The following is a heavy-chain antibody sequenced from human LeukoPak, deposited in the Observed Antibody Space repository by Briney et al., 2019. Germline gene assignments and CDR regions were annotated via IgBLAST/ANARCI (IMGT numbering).Heavy chain of an antibody. CDR3: ARFTHGGDFDY. V-gene: IGHV3-66*01. CDR2: IYSGGST. CDR1: GFTFSSYG. J-gene: IGHJ4*02. D-gene: IGHD2-21*01. Sequence: GGSLRLSCAASGFTFSSYGMHWVRQAPGKGLEWVSVIYSGGSTSYADSVKGRFTISRDNSKNTLYLQMNSLRAEDTAVYYCARFTHGGDFDYWGQGTLVTVSS.